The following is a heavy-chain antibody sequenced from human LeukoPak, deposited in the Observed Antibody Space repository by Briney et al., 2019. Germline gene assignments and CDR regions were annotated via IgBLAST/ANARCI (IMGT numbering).Heavy chain of an antibody. CDR2: TYYRSKWYN. CDR1: GDSVSSSSAT. D-gene: IGHD1-1*01. V-gene: IGHV6-1*01. J-gene: IGHJ4*02. CDR3: ARGWNYIDS. Sequence: SQTLLLTCAISGDSVSSSSATWSWIRQSPSRGLECLGRTYYRSKWYNDYAVSVRSRITINPDTSKNQFSLHLNSVTPEDTAVYYCARGWNYIDSWGQGTLVTVSS.